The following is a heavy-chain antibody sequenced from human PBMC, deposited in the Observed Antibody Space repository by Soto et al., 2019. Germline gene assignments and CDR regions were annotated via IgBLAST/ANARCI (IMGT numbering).Heavy chain of an antibody. CDR2: INPSGGST. J-gene: IGHJ6*02. V-gene: IGHV1-46*01. CDR1: GYTFTSYY. D-gene: IGHD2-15*01. Sequence: QVQLVQSGAEVKKPGASVKVSCKASGYTFTSYYMHWVRQAPGQGLEWMGIINPSGGSTSYAQKFQGRVTMTRDTSTSTVYMELSSLRSEDTAVYYCARETNVEDIVVVVAAPPSSGYYYGMDVWGQGTTVTVSS. CDR3: ARETNVEDIVVVVAAPPSSGYYYGMDV.